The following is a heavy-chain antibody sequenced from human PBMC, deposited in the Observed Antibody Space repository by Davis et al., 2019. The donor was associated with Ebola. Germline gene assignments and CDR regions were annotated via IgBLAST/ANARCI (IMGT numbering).Heavy chain of an antibody. CDR3: ASGYDSSGYYYFDY. CDR2: IYYSGST. Sequence: PSETLSLTCTVSGGSISSYYWSWIRQPPGKGLEWIGYIYYSGSTYYNPSLKSRVTISVDTSKNQFSLKLSSVTAADTAVYYCASGYDSSGYYYFDYWGQGTLVTVSS. CDR1: GGSISSYY. D-gene: IGHD3-22*01. V-gene: IGHV4-59*12. J-gene: IGHJ4*02.